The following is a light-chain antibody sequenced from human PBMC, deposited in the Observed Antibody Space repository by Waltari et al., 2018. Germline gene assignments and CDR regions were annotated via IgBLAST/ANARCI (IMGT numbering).Light chain of an antibody. J-gene: IGKJ1*01. CDR3: QQYVSPPLT. V-gene: IGKV4-1*01. CDR1: QSILFNPNNLTY. CDR2: WAS. Sequence: DIVMTQSPDSLAMSLGERATINCKSSQSILFNPNNLTYLVWYQQTPGQPPKVLVYWASTRASWVPDRFSGSGSGTDFDLTISSLQAGDVSVYYCQQYVSPPLTFGQGTKVEV.